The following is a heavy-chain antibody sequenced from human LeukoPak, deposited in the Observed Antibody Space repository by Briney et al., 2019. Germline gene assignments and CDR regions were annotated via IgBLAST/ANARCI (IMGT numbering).Heavy chain of an antibody. CDR1: GGSISSYY. Sequence: SETLSLTCTVSGGSISSYYWSWIRQPPGMGLEWIGYIYYSGSTNYNPSLKSRVTISVDTSKNQFSLKLSSVTAADTAVYYCARQEAVAAAKDYWGQGTLVTVSS. V-gene: IGHV4-59*08. CDR3: ARQEAVAAAKDY. CDR2: IYYSGST. J-gene: IGHJ4*02. D-gene: IGHD6-19*01.